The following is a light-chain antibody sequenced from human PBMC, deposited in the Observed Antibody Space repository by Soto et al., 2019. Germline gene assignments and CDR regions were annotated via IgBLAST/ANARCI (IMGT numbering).Light chain of an antibody. CDR3: QQYGGSPPFT. V-gene: IGKV3-20*01. CDR2: GAS. CDR1: QSVSSSY. J-gene: IGKJ3*01. Sequence: EIVLTQSPGTLSLSPGERATLSCRASQSVSSSYLAWYQQKPGQAHRLLISGASSRATGIPDRFSGSGSGTDFTLTISRLEPEDFAVYYCQQYGGSPPFTFGPGTKVDIK.